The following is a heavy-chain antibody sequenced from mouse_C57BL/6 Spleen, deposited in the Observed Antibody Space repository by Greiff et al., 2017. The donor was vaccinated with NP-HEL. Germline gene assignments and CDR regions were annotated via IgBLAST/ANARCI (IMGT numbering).Heavy chain of an antibody. CDR3: AMGYGNYLYAMDY. V-gene: IGHV1-74*01. Sequence: VQLVESGAELVKPGASVKVSCKASGYTFTSYWMHWVKQRPGQGLEWIGRIHPSDSDTNYNQKFKGKATLTVDKSSSTAYMQLSSLTSEDSAVYYCAMGYGNYLYAMDYWGQGTSVTVSS. J-gene: IGHJ4*01. CDR1: GYTFTSYW. CDR2: IHPSDSDT. D-gene: IGHD2-10*02.